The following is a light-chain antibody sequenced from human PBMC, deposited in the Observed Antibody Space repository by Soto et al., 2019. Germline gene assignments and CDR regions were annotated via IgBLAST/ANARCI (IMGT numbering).Light chain of an antibody. CDR2: DAS. J-gene: IGKJ4*01. V-gene: IGKV3-11*01. Sequence: EILLTQSPATLSMSPGERATLSCRASQSVSSLLGWYQQRPGQAPRLLIYDASKRATGIPARFSGSGSGTDFTLTISSLEPEDFAVYYCQQRSNLPLTFGGGTRVEIK. CDR1: QSVSSL. CDR3: QQRSNLPLT.